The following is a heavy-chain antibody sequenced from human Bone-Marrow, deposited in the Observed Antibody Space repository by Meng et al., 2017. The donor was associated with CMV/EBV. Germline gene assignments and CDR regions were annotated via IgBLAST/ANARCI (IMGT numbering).Heavy chain of an antibody. J-gene: IGHJ3*02. CDR3: AKLGLAAIGDDAFDI. D-gene: IGHD2-2*02. CDR2: IRYDGSNK. V-gene: IGHV3-30*02. CDR1: GFTFSSYG. Sequence: GGSLRLSCAASGFTFSSYGMHWVRQAPGKGLEWVAFIRYDGSNKYYADSVKGRFTISRDNSKNTLYLQMNSLRAEDTAVYYCAKLGLAAIGDDAFDIWGQGTMVTVSS.